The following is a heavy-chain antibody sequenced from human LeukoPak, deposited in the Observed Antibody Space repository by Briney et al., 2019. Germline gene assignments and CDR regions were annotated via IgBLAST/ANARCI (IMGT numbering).Heavy chain of an antibody. J-gene: IGHJ5*02. CDR3: ARLIAAAGIGWFDP. Sequence: GASVKVSCKASGYTLTSYGISWVRQAPGHGLEWMGWISAYNGNTNYAQKLQGRVTMTTDTSTSTAYMELRSLRSDDTAVYYCARLIAAAGIGWFDPWGQGTLVTVSS. CDR2: ISAYNGNT. V-gene: IGHV1-18*01. D-gene: IGHD6-13*01. CDR1: GYTLTSYG.